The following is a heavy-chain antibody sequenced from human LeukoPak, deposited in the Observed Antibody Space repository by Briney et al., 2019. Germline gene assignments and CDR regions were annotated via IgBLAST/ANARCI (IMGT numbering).Heavy chain of an antibody. V-gene: IGHV1-69*06. CDR1: GGTFSSYA. CDR2: IIPIFGTA. J-gene: IGHJ4*02. Sequence: SVKVSCKASGGTFSSYAISWVRQAPGQGLEWMGGIIPIFGTANYAQKFQGRVTITADKSTSTAYMELSSLRSEDTAVYYCARDVAGGPLNFDYWGQGTLVTVSS. D-gene: IGHD3-10*01. CDR3: ARDVAGGPLNFDY.